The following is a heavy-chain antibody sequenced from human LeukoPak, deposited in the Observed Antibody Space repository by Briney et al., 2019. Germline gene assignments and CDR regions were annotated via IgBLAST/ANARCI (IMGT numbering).Heavy chain of an antibody. CDR2: INHSGST. V-gene: IGHV4-34*01. Sequence: PSETLSLTCAVYGGSFSGYYWSWIRQPPGKGLEWSGEINHSGSTNYNPSLKSRVTISVDTSKNQFSLKLSSVTAADTAVYYCARGRNRYYYDSSGYRFGHWRLGTLVTVSS. J-gene: IGHJ4*02. D-gene: IGHD3-22*01. CDR3: ARGRNRYYYDSSGYRFGH. CDR1: GGSFSGYY.